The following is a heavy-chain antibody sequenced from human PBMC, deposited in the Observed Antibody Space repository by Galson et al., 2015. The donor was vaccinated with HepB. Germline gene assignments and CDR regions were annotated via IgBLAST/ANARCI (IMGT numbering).Heavy chain of an antibody. V-gene: IGHV3-30-3*01. CDR3: AAFSSWYERADDWFDP. CDR1: GFTFSGYD. CDR2: ISQDGSNK. D-gene: IGHD6-13*01. Sequence: SQRLSCAGSGFTFSGYDMHWVRQAPGKGLEWVAVISQDGSNKFYADSVKGRFTISRDNSKNTLYLQMNSLRAEDTAVYYCAAFSSWYERADDWFDPWGQGTLVTVSS. J-gene: IGHJ5*02.